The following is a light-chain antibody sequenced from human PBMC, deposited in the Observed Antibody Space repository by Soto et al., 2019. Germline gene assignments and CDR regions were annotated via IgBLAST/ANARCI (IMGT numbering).Light chain of an antibody. Sequence: QSVLTQPPSASGTPGQKVTISCSGSRSNNGSKGVNWYQQLPGTAPKLLIYSNKQRPSGVPDRFSGSKSGTSASLAISGLQSEDEADYYCAAWDDSLMGYVFGTGTKVTVL. CDR1: RSNNGSKG. CDR3: AAWDDSLMGYV. CDR2: SNK. J-gene: IGLJ1*01. V-gene: IGLV1-44*01.